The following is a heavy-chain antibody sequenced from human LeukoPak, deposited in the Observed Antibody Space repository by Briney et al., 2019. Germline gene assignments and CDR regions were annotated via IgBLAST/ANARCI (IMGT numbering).Heavy chain of an antibody. CDR1: GYTFTDYY. D-gene: IGHD3-9*01. Sequence: ASVKVSCKVSGYTFTDYYMHCVQQAPGKGLEWIGLVDPEDGETIYAEKFQGRVTITADTSTDTAYMELSSLRSEDTAVYYCAISSITILDYWGQGTLVTVSS. V-gene: IGHV1-69-2*01. CDR3: AISSITILDY. CDR2: VDPEDGET. J-gene: IGHJ4*02.